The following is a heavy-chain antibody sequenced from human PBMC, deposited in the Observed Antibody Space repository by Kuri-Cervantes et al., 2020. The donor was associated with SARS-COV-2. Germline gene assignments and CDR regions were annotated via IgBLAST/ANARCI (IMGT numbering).Heavy chain of an antibody. V-gene: IGHV1-2*02. CDR3: ARFPNRLTAGTSIYFDY. CDR2: INPNSGGT. D-gene: IGHD1-1*01. CDR1: GYTFTGYY. J-gene: IGHJ4*02. Sequence: ASVKVSCKASGYTFTGYYMHWVRQAPGQGLEWMGWINPNSGGTNYAQKFQGRVTMTRDTSISTAYMELSSLRSEDTAVYYCARFPNRLTAGTSIYFDYWGQGTLVTVSS.